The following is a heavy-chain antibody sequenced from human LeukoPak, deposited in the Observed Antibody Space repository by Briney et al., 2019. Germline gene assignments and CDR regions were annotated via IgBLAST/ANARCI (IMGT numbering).Heavy chain of an antibody. CDR1: GFTFTSSA. CDR2: IVVGSGNT. D-gene: IGHD6-19*01. V-gene: IGHV1-58*02. J-gene: IGHJ4*02. CDR3: AKPIAVAGNSDY. Sequence: SVKVSCKASGFTFTSSAMQWVRQARGQRLEWIGWIVVGSGNTNYAQKFQERVTITRDMSTSTAYMELSSLRSEDTAVYYCAKPIAVAGNSDYWGQGTLVTVSS.